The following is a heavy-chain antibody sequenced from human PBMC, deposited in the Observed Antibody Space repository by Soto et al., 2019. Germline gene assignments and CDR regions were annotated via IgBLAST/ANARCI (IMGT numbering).Heavy chain of an antibody. CDR3: ARDLWGYCGTDCYPLDV. V-gene: IGHV4-59*01. D-gene: IGHD2-21*02. Sequence: QVQLQESGPGLVKPSETLSLTCTVSGGTISSYYWSWIRQPPGKGLEWIGYMYNTGSTVYNPSFKSRVTISVDTSKNQFSLKLYSVTAADTAVYYCARDLWGYCGTDCYPLDVWGQGTTVTVSS. CDR2: MYNTGST. J-gene: IGHJ6*02. CDR1: GGTISSYY.